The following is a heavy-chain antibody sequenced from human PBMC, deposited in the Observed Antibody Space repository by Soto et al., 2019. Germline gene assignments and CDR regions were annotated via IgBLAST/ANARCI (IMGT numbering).Heavy chain of an antibody. D-gene: IGHD2-2*01. Sequence: SVKVSCKASGGTFSSYAISWVRQAPGQGLEWMGGIIPIFGTANYAQKFQGRVTITADESTSTAYMELSSLRSEDTAVYYCASAVPAAVYYYVMDVWGQGTTVTVSS. CDR2: IIPIFGTA. V-gene: IGHV1-69*13. CDR3: ASAVPAAVYYYVMDV. CDR1: GGTFSSYA. J-gene: IGHJ6*02.